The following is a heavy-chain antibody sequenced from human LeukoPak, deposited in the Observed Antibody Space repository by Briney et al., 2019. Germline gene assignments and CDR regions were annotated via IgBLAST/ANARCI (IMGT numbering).Heavy chain of an antibody. CDR2: ISGSGGST. Sequence: GGSLRLSCAASGFTFSSYAMSWVHQAPGKGLEWVSAISGSGGSTYYADSVKGRFTISRDNSKNTLYLQMNSLRAEDTAVYYCASHTSDRYCSSTSCPSPYWGQGTLVTVSS. V-gene: IGHV3-23*01. D-gene: IGHD2-2*01. J-gene: IGHJ4*02. CDR3: ASHTSDRYCSSTSCPSPY. CDR1: GFTFSSYA.